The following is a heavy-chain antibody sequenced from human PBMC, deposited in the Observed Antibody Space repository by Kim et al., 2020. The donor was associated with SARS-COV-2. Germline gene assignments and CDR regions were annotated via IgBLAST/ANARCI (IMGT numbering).Heavy chain of an antibody. Sequence: GYAQKFQGRVTMTRNTSISTAYMELSSLRSEDTAVYYCARGVIAAAGTDYWGQGTLVTVSS. V-gene: IGHV1-8*01. J-gene: IGHJ4*02. CDR3: ARGVIAAAGTDY. D-gene: IGHD6-13*01.